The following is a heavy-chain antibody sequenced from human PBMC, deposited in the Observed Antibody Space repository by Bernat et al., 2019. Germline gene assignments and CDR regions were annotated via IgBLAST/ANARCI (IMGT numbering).Heavy chain of an antibody. V-gene: IGHV3-21*06. CDR3: ARESGRYGSLDY. D-gene: IGHD1-26*01. CDR2: ITTGGDYT. Sequence: EVQLAESGGGWVKPGESLRPPCAAPGSTFISYNWWWVRQAPGRGLERVSFITTGGDYTNYGASLKGRFTISRDDAKNSMYLQMNSLTAEDTAVYYCARESGRYGSLDYWGLGTLVTVSS. J-gene: IGHJ4*02. CDR1: GSTFISYN.